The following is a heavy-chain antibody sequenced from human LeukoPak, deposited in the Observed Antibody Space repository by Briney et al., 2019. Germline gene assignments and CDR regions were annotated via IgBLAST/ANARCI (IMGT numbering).Heavy chain of an antibody. V-gene: IGHV3-23*01. D-gene: IGHD3-10*01. CDR1: RYTLSIYD. Sequence: GGSLRLSCAASRYTLSIYDLIWVPHAPGKGREWGSAISGSGGSTYYADSARGRFTISRDNSKNTLYLQMNSLRAEDTAVYYCAKGGGDLDYWGQGTLVTVSS. J-gene: IGHJ4*02. CDR2: ISGSGGST. CDR3: AKGGGDLDY.